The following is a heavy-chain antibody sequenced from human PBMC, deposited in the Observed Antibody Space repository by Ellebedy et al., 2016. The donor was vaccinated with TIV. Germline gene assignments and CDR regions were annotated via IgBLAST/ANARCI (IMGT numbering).Heavy chain of an antibody. CDR2: FDPEDGET. CDR1: GYTLTELS. D-gene: IGHD3-10*01. J-gene: IGHJ6*02. V-gene: IGHV1-24*01. CDR3: ATDRLWFGAYGMDV. Sequence: ASVKVSXXVSGYTLTELSMHWVRQAPGKGLEWMGGFDPEDGETIYAQKFQGRVTMTEDTSTDTAYMELSSLRSEDTAVYYCATDRLWFGAYGMDVWGQGTTVTVSS.